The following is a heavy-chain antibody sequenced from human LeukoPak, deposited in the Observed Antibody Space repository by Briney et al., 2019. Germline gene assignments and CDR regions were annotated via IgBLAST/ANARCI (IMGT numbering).Heavy chain of an antibody. CDR3: ARGLIVPSTIFDY. V-gene: IGHV4-59*12. CDR2: MHYSGDS. CDR1: GNSISSFF. J-gene: IGHJ4*02. D-gene: IGHD2-2*01. Sequence: SETLSLTCTVSGNSISSFFWSWIRQPPGKGLEWIGSMHYSGDSKYNPSLRSRVSLSIDTSKQQFSLKLSSVTAADTAVYYCARGLIVPSTIFDYWGQGALVTVSS.